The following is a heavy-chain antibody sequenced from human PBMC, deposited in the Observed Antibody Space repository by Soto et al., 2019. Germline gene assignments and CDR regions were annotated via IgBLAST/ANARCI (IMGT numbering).Heavy chain of an antibody. Sequence: QVQLQESGPRLVKPSETLSLTCIVSGGSISNNYWSWIRQPPGKGLEWIGYIYYSGSTNYNPSLQSRVTISVDTSKNQFSLKLSSVTAADTAVYYCARAVLPATAPFDYWGQGTLVTVSS. CDR2: IYYSGST. V-gene: IGHV4-59*01. CDR3: ARAVLPATAPFDY. D-gene: IGHD2-2*01. CDR1: GGSISNNY. J-gene: IGHJ4*02.